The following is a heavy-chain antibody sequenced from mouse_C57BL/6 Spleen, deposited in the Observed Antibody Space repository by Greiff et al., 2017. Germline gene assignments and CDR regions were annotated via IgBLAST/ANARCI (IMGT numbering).Heavy chain of an antibody. CDR1: GFTFSSYG. CDR2: ISSGGSYT. CDR3: ARQPFYYGSSYPYYFDY. J-gene: IGHJ2*01. V-gene: IGHV5-6*01. Sequence: EVKLVESGGDLVKPGGSLKLSCAASGFTFSSYGMSWVRQTPDKRLEWVATISSGGSYTYYPDSVKGQFTISRDNAKNTLYLQMSSQKSEDTAMYYCARQPFYYGSSYPYYFDYWGQGTTLTVSS. D-gene: IGHD1-1*01.